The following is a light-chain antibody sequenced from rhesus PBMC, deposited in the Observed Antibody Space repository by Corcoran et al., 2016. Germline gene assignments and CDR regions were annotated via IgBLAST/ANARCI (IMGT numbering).Light chain of an antibody. CDR3: QHGYGTPYS. CDR2: KAS. CDR1: ENVNNY. J-gene: IGKJ2*01. V-gene: IGKV1-74*01. Sequence: DIQMTQSPSSLSASVGDRVTITCRASENVNNYLNWYQQKQGKAPKLLIYKASTLQSWVPSRFSGSGSGTDYTFTISSLQPEDVATYYWQHGYGTPYSFGQGTKVEIK.